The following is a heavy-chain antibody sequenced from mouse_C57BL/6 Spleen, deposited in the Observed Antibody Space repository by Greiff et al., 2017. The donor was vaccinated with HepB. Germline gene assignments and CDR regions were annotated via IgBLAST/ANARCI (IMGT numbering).Heavy chain of an antibody. CDR1: GYTFTSYW. CDR2: IHPNSGST. Sequence: QVQLQQPGAELVKPGASVKLSCKASGYTFTSYWMHWVKQRPGQGLEWIGMIHPNSGSTNYNAKFKSKATLTVDKSSSTAYMQLSSLTSEDSAVYYCARYPQLGLDYWGQGTTLTVSS. D-gene: IGHD4-1*02. V-gene: IGHV1-64*01. J-gene: IGHJ2*01. CDR3: ARYPQLGLDY.